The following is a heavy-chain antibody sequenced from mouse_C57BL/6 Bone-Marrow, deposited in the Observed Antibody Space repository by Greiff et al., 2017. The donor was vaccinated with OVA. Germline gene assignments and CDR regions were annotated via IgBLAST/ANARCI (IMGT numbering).Heavy chain of an antibody. CDR1: GFPFNTYA. CDR3: VKGHSQEYYFDY. CDR2: IRSKSSNYAT. Sequence: EVQRVASGGGLVQPKGSLKLSCAASGFPFNTYAMHWVRQAPGKGLEWVARIRSKSSNYATYYADSVKDRFTISRDDSQSMLYLQMNNLKTEDTAMYYCVKGHSQEYYFDYWGQGTTLTVSS. J-gene: IGHJ2*01. V-gene: IGHV10-3*01. D-gene: IGHD2-12*01.